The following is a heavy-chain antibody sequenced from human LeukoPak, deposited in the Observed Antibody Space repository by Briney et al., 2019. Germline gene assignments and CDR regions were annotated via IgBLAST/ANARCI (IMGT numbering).Heavy chain of an antibody. D-gene: IGHD2-2*02. V-gene: IGHV3-30*02. Sequence: PGGSLRLSCAASGFTFSSYGMHWVRQAPGKGLEWVAVIWYGGSNKYYADSVKGRFTISRDNSKSTLYLQMNSLRAEDTAVYYCAKDEGYCSSTSCYSPGYFDYWGQGTLVTVSS. CDR1: GFTFSSYG. CDR2: IWYGGSNK. J-gene: IGHJ4*02. CDR3: AKDEGYCSSTSCYSPGYFDY.